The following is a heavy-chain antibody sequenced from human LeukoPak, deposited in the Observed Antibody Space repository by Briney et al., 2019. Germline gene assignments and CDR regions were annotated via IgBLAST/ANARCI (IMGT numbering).Heavy chain of an antibody. Sequence: SQTLSLTCAISGDSFSSKSAAWDWLRQSPSIGLEWLGRTYYRSKWYNDYTLSVKSLITIKSDTSKNQFSLQLNSVTPEDMAVYYCARSAGHFDYWGQGTLVTVSS. CDR1: GDSFSSKSAA. CDR3: ARSAGHFDY. V-gene: IGHV6-1*01. J-gene: IGHJ4*02. CDR2: TYYRSKWYN.